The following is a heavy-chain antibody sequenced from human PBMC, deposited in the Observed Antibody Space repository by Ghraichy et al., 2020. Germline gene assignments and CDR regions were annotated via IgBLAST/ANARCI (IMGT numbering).Heavy chain of an antibody. CDR3: AREISVAGTWVDY. V-gene: IGHV4-34*01. Sequence: YAVYGGSFSGYYWSWIRQPPGKGLEWIGEINHSGSTNYNPSLKSRVSISVDTSKNQFSLKLSSVTAADTAVYYCAREISVAGTWVDYWGQGTLVTVSS. J-gene: IGHJ4*02. D-gene: IGHD6-19*01. CDR2: INHSGST. CDR1: GGSFSGYY.